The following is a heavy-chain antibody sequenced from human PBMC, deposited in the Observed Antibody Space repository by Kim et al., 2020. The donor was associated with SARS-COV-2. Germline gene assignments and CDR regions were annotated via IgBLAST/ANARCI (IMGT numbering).Heavy chain of an antibody. D-gene: IGHD5-18*01. Sequence: SETLSLTCTVSGGSISSGGYYWSWIRQHPGKGLEWIGYIYYSGSTYYNPSLKSRVTISVDTSKNQFSLKLSSVTAADTAVYYCARDLVDTAMGKSFYYGMDVWGQGTTVTVSS. J-gene: IGHJ6*02. CDR2: IYYSGST. CDR1: GGSISSGGYY. CDR3: ARDLVDTAMGKSFYYGMDV. V-gene: IGHV4-31*03.